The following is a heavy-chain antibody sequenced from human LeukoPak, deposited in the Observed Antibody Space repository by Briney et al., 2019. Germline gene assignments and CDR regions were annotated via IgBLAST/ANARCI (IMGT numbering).Heavy chain of an antibody. J-gene: IGHJ4*02. D-gene: IGHD3-3*01. CDR2: IYYSGST. V-gene: IGHV4-59*01. CDR3: ARGRGDFWSGYYFDY. CDR1: GGSISSYY. Sequence: SETLSLTCTVSGGSISSYYWSWLRQPPGKGLEWTGDIYYSGSTNYNPSPQSRASTSVDTSKNQFSRKLSSVTAADTAVYYCARGRGDFWSGYYFDYWGQGTLVTVSS.